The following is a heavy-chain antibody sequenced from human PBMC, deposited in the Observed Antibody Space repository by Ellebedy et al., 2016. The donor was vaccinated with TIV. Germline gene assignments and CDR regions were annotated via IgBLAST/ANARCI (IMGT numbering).Heavy chain of an antibody. CDR1: GFTFRTYA. D-gene: IGHD2-15*01. V-gene: IGHV3-30-3*01. CDR2: ISYDGSNK. CDR3: ASPSYCSGDTCTSLFDY. J-gene: IGHJ4*02. Sequence: GGSLRLXXPVPGFTFRTYAMHWVRQAPGKGMEWVAVISYDGSNKYYADSVKGRFNISRDNSKNTMYLQMNSLRVEDTAVYYCASPSYCSGDTCTSLFDYWGQGTLVTVSS.